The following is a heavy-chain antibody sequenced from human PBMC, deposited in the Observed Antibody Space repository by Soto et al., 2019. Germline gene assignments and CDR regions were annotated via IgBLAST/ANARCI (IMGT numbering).Heavy chain of an antibody. CDR1: GFTFSSYA. CDR3: ARDWQEYSSSSAYYYYYGMDV. J-gene: IGHJ6*02. CDR2: ISYDGSNK. V-gene: IGHV3-30-3*01. Sequence: QVQLVESGGGVVQPGRSLRLSCAASGFTFSSYAMHWVRQAPGKGLEWVAVISYDGSNKYYADSVKGRFTISRDNSKNTLYLQMNSLRAEDTAVYYCARDWQEYSSSSAYYYYYGMDVWGQGTTVTVSS. D-gene: IGHD6-6*01.